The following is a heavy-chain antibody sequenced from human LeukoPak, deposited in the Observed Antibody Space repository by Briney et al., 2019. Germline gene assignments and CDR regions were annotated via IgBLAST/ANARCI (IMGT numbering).Heavy chain of an antibody. J-gene: IGHJ4*02. D-gene: IGHD3-22*01. V-gene: IGHV4-4*09. Sequence: SETLSLTCTVSGDSIGNYYWSWIRQTPGKGLEWIGCIQSSGNTYYNPSLKSRVTMSIDTSKNQFSLELSSVTAADTAVYFCARGYFDTSGYSNPFDFWGQGTLVTVSS. CDR2: IQSSGNT. CDR3: ARGYFDTSGYSNPFDF. CDR1: GDSIGNYY.